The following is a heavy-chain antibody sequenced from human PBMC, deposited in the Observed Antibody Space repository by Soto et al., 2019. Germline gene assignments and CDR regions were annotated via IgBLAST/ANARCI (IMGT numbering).Heavy chain of an antibody. CDR3: ARLEGLATCSYCFGC. V-gene: IGHV4-39*01. CDR1: PDSINRDKSY. CDR2: IYYRGNT. D-gene: IGHD3-9*01. J-gene: IGHJ5*01. Sequence: ESLSHTCSVSPDSINRDKSYWGWIRQPPGKGLEWIGSIYYRGNTYYNPSLQTRVTVSLDKSMSQVSLRLNSVTAAYSAVYVRARLEGLATCSYCFGCWG.